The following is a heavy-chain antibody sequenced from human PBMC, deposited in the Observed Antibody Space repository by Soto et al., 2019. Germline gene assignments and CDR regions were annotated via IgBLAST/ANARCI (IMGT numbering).Heavy chain of an antibody. CDR3: ARHTSTIFGVVYYYYYYMDV. CDR1: GGSISSSSYY. D-gene: IGHD3-3*01. V-gene: IGHV4-39*01. CDR2: IYYSGST. J-gene: IGHJ6*03. Sequence: SETLSLTCTVSGGSISSSSYYWGWIRQPPGKGLEWIGSIYYSGSTYYNPSLKSRVTISVDTSKNQFSLKLSSVTAADTAVYYCARHTSTIFGVVYYYYYYMDVWGKGTTVTVSS.